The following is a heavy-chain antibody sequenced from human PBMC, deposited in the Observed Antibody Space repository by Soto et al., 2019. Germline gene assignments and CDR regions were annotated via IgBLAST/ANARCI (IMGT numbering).Heavy chain of an antibody. J-gene: IGHJ6*02. Sequence: WETLSLTCTVSGGSISSYYWSWIRQPPGKGLEWIGYIYYSGSTNYNPSLKSRVTISVDTSKNQFSLKLSSVTAADTAVYYCARSGEYGMDVWGQGTTVTVSS. V-gene: IGHV4-59*01. CDR3: ARSGEYGMDV. CDR2: IYYSGST. CDR1: GGSISSYY.